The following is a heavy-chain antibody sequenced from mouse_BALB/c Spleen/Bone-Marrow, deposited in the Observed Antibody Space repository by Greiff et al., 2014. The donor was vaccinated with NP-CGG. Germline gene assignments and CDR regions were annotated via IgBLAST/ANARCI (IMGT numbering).Heavy chain of an antibody. D-gene: IGHD1-2*01. CDR1: GFSLTSYG. CDR2: IWADGST. CDR3: ARITTATGAMDY. V-gene: IGHV2-9*02. J-gene: IGHJ4*01. Sequence: VKLQESGPGLVAPSQSLSISCTVSGFSLTSYGVHWVRQPPGKGLEWLGVIWADGSTNYYSALMSRLSISKDNSKSQVFLKMNSLQTDDTAMYYCARITTATGAMDYWGQGTSVTVSS.